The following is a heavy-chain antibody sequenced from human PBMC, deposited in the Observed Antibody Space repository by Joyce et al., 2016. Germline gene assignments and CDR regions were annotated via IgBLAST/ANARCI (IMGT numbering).Heavy chain of an antibody. CDR2: ISPNSGGT. Sequence: QVQLVQSGAEVKKPGASVKVSCKASGYTFTGYYMHWVRQAPGQGLEWMGWISPNSGGTNYAQKFQGRGTMTRDTSISTAYMELSRLRSDDTAVYYCARMGYCSSTRCYTGGLVYYYGMDVWGQGTTVTVSS. D-gene: IGHD2-2*02. J-gene: IGHJ6*02. CDR1: GYTFTGYY. CDR3: ARMGYCSSTRCYTGGLVYYYGMDV. V-gene: IGHV1-2*02.